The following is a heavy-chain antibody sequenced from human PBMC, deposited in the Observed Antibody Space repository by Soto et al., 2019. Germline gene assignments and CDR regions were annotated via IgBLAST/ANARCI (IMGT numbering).Heavy chain of an antibody. Sequence: EVQLVESGGGLVQPGGSLRLSCAASGFTVSSNYMSWVRQAPGKGLEWVSVIYSGGSTYYADSVKVRFTISRDNSKNTLYLQMNSLSAEDTAVYYCARVVQQLVHSYWFDPWGQGTLVTVSS. CDR3: ARVVQQLVHSYWFDP. CDR2: IYSGGST. D-gene: IGHD6-13*01. J-gene: IGHJ5*02. CDR1: GFTVSSNY. V-gene: IGHV3-66*01.